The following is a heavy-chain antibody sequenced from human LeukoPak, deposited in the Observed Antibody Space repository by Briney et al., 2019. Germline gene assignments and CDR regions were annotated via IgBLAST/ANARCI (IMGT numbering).Heavy chain of an antibody. J-gene: IGHJ4*02. CDR3: ARYSGNPASFEY. CDR1: GFTFSSYS. D-gene: IGHD1-26*01. CDR2: ISSSSSYI. V-gene: IGHV3-21*01. Sequence: GGSLRLSCAASGFTFSSYSMNWVRQAPGKGLEWVSSISSSSSYIYYADSVKGRFTISRDNAKNSLYLQMNSLRAEDTAVYYCARYSGNPASFEYWGQGTLVTVSS.